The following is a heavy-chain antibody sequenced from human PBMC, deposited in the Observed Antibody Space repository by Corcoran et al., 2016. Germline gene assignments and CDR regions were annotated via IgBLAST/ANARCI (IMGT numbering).Heavy chain of an antibody. CDR3: ARMPRQIVVGKDAFDI. J-gene: IGHJ3*02. CDR2: INHSGST. CDR1: GGSFSGYY. Sequence: QVQLQQWGAGLLKPSETLSLTCAVYGGSFSGYYWSWIRQPPGKGLEWIGEINHSGSTNYNPSLKSRVTISVDTSKNQFSLKLSSVTAADTAVYYCARMPRQIVVGKDAFDIWGQGTMVTVSS. V-gene: IGHV4-34*01. D-gene: IGHD3-22*01.